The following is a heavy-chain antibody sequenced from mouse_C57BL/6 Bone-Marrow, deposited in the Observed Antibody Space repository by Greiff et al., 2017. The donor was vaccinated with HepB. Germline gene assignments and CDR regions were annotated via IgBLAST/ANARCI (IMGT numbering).Heavy chain of an antibody. CDR1: GFNIKDDY. CDR3: TTLMGRPYYFDY. Sequence: VQLQQSGAELVRPGASVKLSCTASGFNIKDDYMHWVKQRPEQGLEWIGWIDPENGDTEYASKFQGKATITADTSSNTAYLQLSSLTSEDTAVYYCTTLMGRPYYFDYWGQGTTLTVSS. J-gene: IGHJ2*01. V-gene: IGHV14-4*01. D-gene: IGHD2-3*01. CDR2: IDPENGDT.